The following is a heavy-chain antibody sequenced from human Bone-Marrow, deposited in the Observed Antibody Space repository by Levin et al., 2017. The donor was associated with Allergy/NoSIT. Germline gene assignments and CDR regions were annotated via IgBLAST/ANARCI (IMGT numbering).Heavy chain of an antibody. J-gene: IGHJ3*02. Sequence: GESLKISCKASGYTFTSYGISWVRQAPGQGLEWMGWISAYNGNTNYAQKLQGRVTMTTDTSTSTAYMELRSLRSDDTAVYYCARERRVGVAFDIWGQGTMVTVSS. CDR1: GYTFTSYG. CDR2: ISAYNGNT. D-gene: IGHD2-8*01. CDR3: ARERRVGVAFDI. V-gene: IGHV1-18*01.